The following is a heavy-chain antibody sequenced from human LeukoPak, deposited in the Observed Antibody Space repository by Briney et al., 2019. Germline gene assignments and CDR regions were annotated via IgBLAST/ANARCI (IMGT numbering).Heavy chain of an antibody. CDR3: AELGITMIGGV. CDR1: GFTFNDYA. D-gene: IGHD3-10*02. CDR2: ISWNSGSI. Sequence: GGSLRLSCAASGFTFNDYAMHWVRQAPGKGLEWVSGISWNSGSIGYADSVKGRFTFSRDNAKNSLYLQMNSLRAEDTAVYYCAELGITMIGGVWGKGTTVTISS. J-gene: IGHJ6*04. V-gene: IGHV3-9*01.